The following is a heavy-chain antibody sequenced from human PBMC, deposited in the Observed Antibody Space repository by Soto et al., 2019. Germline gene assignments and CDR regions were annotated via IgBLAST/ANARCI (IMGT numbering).Heavy chain of an antibody. CDR3: VRDRGYSSFDY. Sequence: GGSLRLSCAASGFTFSNYWMSWFRQLPGKGLEWVANMKPDGGEINYVDSVKGRFTISRDNAKNSMSLQMNSLRVEDTAVYYCVRDRGYSSFDYWGQGTPVTVSS. D-gene: IGHD4-4*01. CDR2: MKPDGGEI. V-gene: IGHV3-7*03. CDR1: GFTFSNYW. J-gene: IGHJ4*02.